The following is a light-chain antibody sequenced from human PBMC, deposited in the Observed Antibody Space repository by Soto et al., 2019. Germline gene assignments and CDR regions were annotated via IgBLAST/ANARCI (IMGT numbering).Light chain of an antibody. CDR3: RSYTRSSTLV. V-gene: IGLV2-14*01. Sequence: QSALTQPASVSGSPGQSITISCTGTSRDVGGYNHGSWYQHHPGKAPTLMIYEVSDRPSGVTNLFSGSKSGNTASLTIAGLQAEDEDDYYCRSYTRSSTLVFGGGTKLTVL. CDR1: SRDVGGYNH. J-gene: IGLJ2*01. CDR2: EVS.